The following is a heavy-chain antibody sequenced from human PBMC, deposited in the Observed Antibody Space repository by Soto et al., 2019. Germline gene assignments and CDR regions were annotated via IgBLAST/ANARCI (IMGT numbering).Heavy chain of an antibody. CDR1: GFTFSSYG. V-gene: IGHV3-30*18. J-gene: IGHJ6*02. Sequence: LRLSCAASGFTFSSYGMHWVRQAPGKGLEWVAVISYDGGNKYYGDSVKGRFTISGDNPKNTLYLQMNSLRTEDTAVYYCAKVTGYCSSSSCSRDYYYYYGLDVWGQGXTVTVSS. CDR3: AKVTGYCSSSSCSRDYYYYYGLDV. CDR2: ISYDGGNK. D-gene: IGHD2-2*01.